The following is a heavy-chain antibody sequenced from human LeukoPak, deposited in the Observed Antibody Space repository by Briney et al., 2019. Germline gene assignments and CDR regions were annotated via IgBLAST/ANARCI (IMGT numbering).Heavy chain of an antibody. CDR1: GYTFTGYY. J-gene: IGHJ2*01. D-gene: IGHD6-19*01. CDR3: ARARIAVAGTPGYFDL. CDR2: INPNSGGT. V-gene: IGHV1-2*02. Sequence: ASVKVSCKASGYTFTGYYMHWVRQAPGQGLEWMGWINPNSGGTNYAQKFQGRVTMTRDTSISTAYMELSRLRSDDTAVYYCARARIAVAGTPGYFDLWGRGTLVTVSS.